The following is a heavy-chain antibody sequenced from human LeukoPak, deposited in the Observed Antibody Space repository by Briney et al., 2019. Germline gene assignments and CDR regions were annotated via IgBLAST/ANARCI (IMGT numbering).Heavy chain of an antibody. D-gene: IGHD3-10*01. CDR3: ARDAYNYASES. CDR1: GFTFSDFY. Sequence: PGGSLRLSCVASGFTFSDFYMSWIRQAPGKGLEWISYITSSGSTIDYADSVKGRFTISRDNAKNSLYLQMNSLRAEDTAVYYCARDAYNYASESWGQGTLVTVSS. J-gene: IGHJ5*02. V-gene: IGHV3-11*04. CDR2: ITSSGSTI.